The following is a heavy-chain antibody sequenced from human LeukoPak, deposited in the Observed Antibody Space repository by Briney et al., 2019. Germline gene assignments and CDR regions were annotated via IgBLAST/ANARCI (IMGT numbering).Heavy chain of an antibody. D-gene: IGHD2-21*02. CDR3: ARLRVTTGFDY. CDR2: IYYTGIA. CDR1: DGSITRSSYY. V-gene: IGHV4-39*01. J-gene: IGHJ4*02. Sequence: SKTLSLTCTVSDGSITRSSYYWGWIRQTPGEGLDWIGSIYYTGIAYYNPSLQGRVTMSVDTSKNQFSLKLNSVTVADTAVYYCARLRVTTGFDYWDQGIPVTVSS.